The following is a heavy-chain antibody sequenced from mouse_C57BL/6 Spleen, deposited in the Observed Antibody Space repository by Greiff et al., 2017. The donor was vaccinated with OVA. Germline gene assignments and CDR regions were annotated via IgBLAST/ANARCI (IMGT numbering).Heavy chain of an antibody. CDR2: IRLKSDNYAT. CDR1: GFTFSNYW. CDR3: TGGVVTY. D-gene: IGHD1-1*02. Sequence: EVQVVESGGGLVQPGGSMKLSCVASGFTFSNYWMNWVRQSPEKGLEWVAQIRLKSDNYATHYAESVKGRFTISRDDSKSSVYLQMNNLRAEDTGIYYCTGGVVTYWGQGTLVTVSA. V-gene: IGHV6-3*01. J-gene: IGHJ3*01.